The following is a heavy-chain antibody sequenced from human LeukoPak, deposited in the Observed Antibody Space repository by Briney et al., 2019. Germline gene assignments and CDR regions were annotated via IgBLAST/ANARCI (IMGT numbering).Heavy chain of an antibody. CDR1: GFTFSSYW. Sequence: PGGSLRLSCAASGFTFSSYWMSWVRQAPGKGLEWVANIKQDGSEKYYVDSVKGRFTISRDNAKNSLYLQMNSLRAEDTAVYYCATRVGATVQGLRRWGQGTLVTVSS. J-gene: IGHJ4*02. CDR2: IKQDGSEK. V-gene: IGHV3-7*01. D-gene: IGHD1-26*01. CDR3: ATRVGATVQGLRR.